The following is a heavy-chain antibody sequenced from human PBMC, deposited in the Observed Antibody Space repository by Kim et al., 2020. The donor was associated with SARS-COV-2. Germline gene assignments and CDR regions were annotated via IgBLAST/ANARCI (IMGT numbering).Heavy chain of an antibody. Sequence: GGSLRLSCAASGFTFSDYYMSWIRQAPGKGLEWVSYISSSGSTIYYADSVKGRFTISRDNAKNSLYLQMNSLRAEDTAVYYCARARCPAFKFPRGGGVCYLDYWGQGTLVTVSS. J-gene: IGHJ4*02. CDR2: ISSSGSTI. CDR3: ARARCPAFKFPRGGGVCYLDY. D-gene: IGHD2-8*02. V-gene: IGHV3-11*01. CDR1: GFTFSDYY.